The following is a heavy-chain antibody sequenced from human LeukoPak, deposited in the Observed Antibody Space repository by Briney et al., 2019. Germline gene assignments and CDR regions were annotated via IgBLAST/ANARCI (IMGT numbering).Heavy chain of an antibody. CDR1: GGSISSFY. CDR3: ARTVAGIFDY. V-gene: IGHV4-59*08. CDR2: IYYSGST. D-gene: IGHD6-19*01. J-gene: IGHJ4*02. Sequence: SETLSLTCTVSGGSISSFYWSWIRQPPGKGLEWIGHIYYSGSTNYNPSLKSRVTISVDTSKNQFSLKLTSVAAADTAVYYCARTVAGIFDYWGQGTLVTVSS.